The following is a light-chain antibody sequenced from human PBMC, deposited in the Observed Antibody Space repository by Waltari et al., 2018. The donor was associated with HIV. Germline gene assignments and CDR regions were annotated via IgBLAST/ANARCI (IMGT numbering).Light chain of an antibody. CDR2: SAS. CDR1: RAISTY. CDR3: QQSYESPFN. V-gene: IGKV1-39*01. Sequence: DIQLTQSPSSLSASLGDRVVLTCRASRAISTYLNWYQRKAGKAPVLLVYSASTLQSGAPSRFRGSGSGRDFTLSISGLQPEDFATYFCQQSYESPFNFGPGTK. J-gene: IGKJ3*01.